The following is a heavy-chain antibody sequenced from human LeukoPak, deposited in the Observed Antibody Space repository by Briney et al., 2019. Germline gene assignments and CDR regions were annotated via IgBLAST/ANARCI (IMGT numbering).Heavy chain of an antibody. CDR3: LRGDRRDY. V-gene: IGHV3-21*06. CDR2: IDSSGGCM. Sequence: RTGGSLRLSCGASGFTFSSYAMVWVRQAPGKGLEWVSSIDSSGGCMFYADSVKGRFIISRDNAKDSLYLQMNSLRVEDTAVYYCLRGDRRDYWGQGTLVTVSS. J-gene: IGHJ4*02. CDR1: GFTFSSYA.